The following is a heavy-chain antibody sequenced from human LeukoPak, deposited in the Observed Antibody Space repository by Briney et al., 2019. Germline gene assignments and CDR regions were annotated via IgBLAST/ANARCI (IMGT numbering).Heavy chain of an antibody. Sequence: PGGSLRLSCAASGFTFSTHNMNWVRQAPGKGLEWVSLIYSGGGTYYADSVKGRFAISRDSSENTLYLQMNSLRAEDTAVYYCARGNSGSYSWIDYWGQGTLVTVSS. CDR2: IYSGGGT. J-gene: IGHJ4*02. D-gene: IGHD1-26*01. CDR1: GFTFSTHN. CDR3: ARGNSGSYSWIDY. V-gene: IGHV3-53*01.